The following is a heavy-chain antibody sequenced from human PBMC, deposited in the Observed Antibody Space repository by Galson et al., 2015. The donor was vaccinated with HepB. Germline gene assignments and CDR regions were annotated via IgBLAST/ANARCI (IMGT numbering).Heavy chain of an antibody. CDR1: GFSLPTSGMC. V-gene: IGHV2-70*17. CDR2: IDWDDDK. Sequence: PALVKPPQTLTLTCTFSGFSLPTSGMCVNWLRQPPGKALEWLARIDWDDDKFYSTSLKTRLTISKDTTKNQVVLTMTNMDPGDTATYYCARVPPAVAGPPFDYWGQGTLVTVSS. CDR3: ARVPPAVAGPPFDY. J-gene: IGHJ4*02. D-gene: IGHD6-19*01.